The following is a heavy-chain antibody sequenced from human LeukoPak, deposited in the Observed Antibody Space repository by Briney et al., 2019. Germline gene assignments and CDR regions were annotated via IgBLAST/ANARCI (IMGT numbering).Heavy chain of an antibody. CDR2: INPNSGGT. V-gene: IGHV1-2*04. CDR1: GYSFTGYY. CDR3: ARGQLYCSGGSCYSSSPNWFDP. J-gene: IGHJ5*02. D-gene: IGHD2-15*01. Sequence: ASVKVSCKASGYSFTGYYMHWVRQAPGQGLEWMGWINPNSGGTNYAQKFQGWVTMTRDTSISTAYMELSRLRSDDTAVYYCARGQLYCSGGSCYSSSPNWFDPWGQGTLVTVSS.